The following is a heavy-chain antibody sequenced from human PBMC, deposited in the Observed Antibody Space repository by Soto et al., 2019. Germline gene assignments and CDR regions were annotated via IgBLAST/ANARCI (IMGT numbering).Heavy chain of an antibody. CDR1: GGSVSDKTYY. D-gene: IGHD4-17*01. CDR2: VYYSGTT. J-gene: IGHJ4*02. Sequence: ETLSLTCSVSGGSVSDKTYYWSWLRQPPGKGLEWIGYVYYSGTTNYNPSLKSRVTISVDMSKNQFSLRLSSVTAADTALYFCARTTAVPNTLRSRYFFDYWGQGTLVSVSS. CDR3: ARTTAVPNTLRSRYFFDY. V-gene: IGHV4-61*01.